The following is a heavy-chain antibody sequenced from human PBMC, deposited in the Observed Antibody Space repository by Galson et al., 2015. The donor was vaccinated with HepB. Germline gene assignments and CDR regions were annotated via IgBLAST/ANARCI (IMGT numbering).Heavy chain of an antibody. Sequence: SLRLSCAASGFTFSSYGMHWVRQAPGKGLEWVAFIRYDGSNKYYADSVKGRFTISRDNSKNTLYLQMNSLRAEDTAVYYCAKDAYSSSWYGAHFDYWGQGTLVTVSS. CDR2: IRYDGSNK. CDR1: GFTFSSYG. J-gene: IGHJ4*02. CDR3: AKDAYSSSWYGAHFDY. D-gene: IGHD6-13*01. V-gene: IGHV3-30*02.